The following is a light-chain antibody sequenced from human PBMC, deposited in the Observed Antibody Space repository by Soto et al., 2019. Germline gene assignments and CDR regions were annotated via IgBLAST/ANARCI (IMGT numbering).Light chain of an antibody. CDR2: GAS. CDR3: QQYGSSPLST. CDR1: QSVSSSY. J-gene: IGKJ5*01. V-gene: IGKV3-20*01. Sequence: IVLTQSPGTLSLSPGERATLSCRASQSVSSSYLAWYQQKPGQAPRLLIYGASSRATGIPDRFSGSGSGTDFTLTTSRLEPEDFAVYYCQQYGSSPLSTFGQGTRLEIK.